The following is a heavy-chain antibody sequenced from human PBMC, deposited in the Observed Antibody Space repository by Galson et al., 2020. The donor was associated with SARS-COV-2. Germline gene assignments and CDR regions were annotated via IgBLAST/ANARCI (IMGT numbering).Heavy chain of an antibody. Sequence: TGGSLRLSCAASGFTFSSYWMHWFRQAPGKGLGWVYRINVNGSSKSYRNSGKGGFTISRDKAKNTLNRQMISLRAEDTAVYYCARGPYYDFWSGYYINPDVRPDPSEYNWFDPWGQGTLVTVSS. CDR3: ARGPYYDFWSGYYINPDVRPDPSEYNWFDP. CDR2: INVNGSSK. CDR1: GFTFSSYW. V-gene: IGHV3-74*01. D-gene: IGHD3-3*01. J-gene: IGHJ5*02.